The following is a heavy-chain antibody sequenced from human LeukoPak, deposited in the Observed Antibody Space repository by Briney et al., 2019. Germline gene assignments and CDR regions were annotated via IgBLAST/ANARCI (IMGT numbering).Heavy chain of an antibody. CDR2: INSDGSST. CDR1: GFTFSSYW. J-gene: IGHJ3*02. Sequence: GGSLRLSCAASGFTFSSYWMHWVRQAPGKGLVWVSRINSDGSSTSYADSVKGRFTISRDNAKNTLYLQMNSLRAEDTAVYYCVRDGGGYKYGNDAFDMWGQGTMVTVSS. D-gene: IGHD5-18*01. CDR3: VRDGGGYKYGNDAFDM. V-gene: IGHV3-74*01.